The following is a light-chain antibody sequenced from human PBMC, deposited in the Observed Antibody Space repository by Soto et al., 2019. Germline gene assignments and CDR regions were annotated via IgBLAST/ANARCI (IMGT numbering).Light chain of an antibody. J-gene: IGLJ2*01. CDR2: EDN. CDR3: QDYDSSKDVV. V-gene: IGLV6-57*04. CDR1: SGSIASNY. Sequence: NFMLTQPHSVSESPGKTVTISCTRSSGSIASNYVQWYQQRPGSAPTTVIYEDNQRPSGVPDRFSGSIDSSSNSASLTISGLKDEDEADYSGQDYDSSKDVVFGGGTKLTVL.